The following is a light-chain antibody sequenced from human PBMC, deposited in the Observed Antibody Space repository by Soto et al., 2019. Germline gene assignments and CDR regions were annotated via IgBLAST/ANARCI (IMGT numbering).Light chain of an antibody. CDR3: QQYNNWPPLT. CDR2: GAS. J-gene: IGKJ4*01. Sequence: EIVMTQSPAILSVSAGERVTLSCRASQSVSSNLAWYQQKPGQAPRLLIYGASTRATGIPARFSGSGSGTDFTLTISSLQSEDFAVYYCQQYNNWPPLTFGGGTKVEIK. V-gene: IGKV3D-15*01. CDR1: QSVSSN.